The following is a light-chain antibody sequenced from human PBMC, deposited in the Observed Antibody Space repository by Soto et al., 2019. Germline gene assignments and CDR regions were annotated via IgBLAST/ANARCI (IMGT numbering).Light chain of an antibody. Sequence: SALTQPPSVSGSPGQSVAITSTGTSSDVGSYNRVSWYQQPPGAAPKLMIYEVSNRPSGVPDRFSGSKSGNTASLTISGLQAEDEADYYCNSYTGSSTYVFGTGTRSPS. J-gene: IGLJ1*01. CDR3: NSYTGSSTYV. CDR2: EVS. V-gene: IGLV2-18*02. CDR1: SSDVGSYNR.